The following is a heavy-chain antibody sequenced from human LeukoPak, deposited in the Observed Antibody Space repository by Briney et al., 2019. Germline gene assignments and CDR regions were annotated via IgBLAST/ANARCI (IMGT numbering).Heavy chain of an antibody. D-gene: IGHD6-13*01. V-gene: IGHV4-59*01. CDR1: GGSISSYY. Sequence: KPSETLSLTCTVSGGSISSYYWSWIRQPPEKGLEWIAYISYSGSTNYNPSLRSRVTISVDTSKNQFSLKLSSVTAADTAVYYCARFVIAAAGTYSGFDPWGQGTLVTASS. CDR2: ISYSGST. J-gene: IGHJ5*02. CDR3: ARFVIAAAGTYSGFDP.